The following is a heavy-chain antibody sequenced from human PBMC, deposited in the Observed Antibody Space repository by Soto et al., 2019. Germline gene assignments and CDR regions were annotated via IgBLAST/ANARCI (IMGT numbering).Heavy chain of an antibody. CDR3: ARASFPCSSTSCPNYYFGMDV. V-gene: IGHV1-69*01. J-gene: IGHJ6*02. D-gene: IGHD2-2*01. CDR2: IIPIFGTA. CDR1: GGTFSSYA. Sequence: QVQLVQSGAEVKKPGSSVKVSCKASGGTFSSYAISWVQQAPGQGLEWMGGIIPIFGTANYAQKFQGRVTITADESTSTAYMELSSLRSEDTAVYYCARASFPCSSTSCPNYYFGMDVWGQGTTVTVSS.